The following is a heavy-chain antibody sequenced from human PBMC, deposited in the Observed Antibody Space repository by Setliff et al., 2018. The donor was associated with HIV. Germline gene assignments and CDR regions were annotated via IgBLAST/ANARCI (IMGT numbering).Heavy chain of an antibody. Sequence: SETLSLTCTVSGGSFIGSSFQSTWVRQTPGKGLEWIADIAYSGTTMYTNYNPSLESRVIVSEDTSRDQFFLKLTSVTADDTAIYYCARGPPFAYWGQGLLVTVSS. CDR3: ARGPPFAY. J-gene: IGHJ4*02. V-gene: IGHV4-39*07. CDR1: GGSFIGSSFQ. CDR2: IAYSGTTMYT.